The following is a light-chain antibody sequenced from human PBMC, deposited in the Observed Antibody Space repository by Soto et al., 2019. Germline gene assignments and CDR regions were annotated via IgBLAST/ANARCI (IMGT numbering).Light chain of an antibody. V-gene: IGKV3-20*01. J-gene: IGKJ1*01. Sequence: EIVLTQSPGTLSLSKGERATRSCRASQSVSSSYLAWYQQKPGQAPRLLIYGASSRATGIPDRFSGSGSGTDFTLPISRLEPEDFAVYYCQQYGSSTGTCGQGTKVDIK. CDR1: QSVSSSY. CDR3: QQYGSSTGT. CDR2: GAS.